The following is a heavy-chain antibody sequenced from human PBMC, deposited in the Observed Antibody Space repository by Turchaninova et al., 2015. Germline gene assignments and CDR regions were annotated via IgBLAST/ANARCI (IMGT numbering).Heavy chain of an antibody. CDR2: IYYSVST. CDR3: ARLYDFWSGYPDAFDI. CDR1: GGSISSSSYY. V-gene: IGHV4-39*01. D-gene: IGHD3-3*01. J-gene: IGHJ3*02. Sequence: QLKLQESGPGLVKPSETLSLTCTVSGGSISSSSYYGGWIRQPPGKGLEWIGSIYYSVSTYSNPSLKSRVTISVDTSKNQFSLKLSSVTAADTAVYYCARLYDFWSGYPDAFDIWGQGTMVTVSS.